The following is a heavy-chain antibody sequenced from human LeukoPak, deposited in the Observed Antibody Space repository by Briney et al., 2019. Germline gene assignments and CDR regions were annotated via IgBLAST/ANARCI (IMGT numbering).Heavy chain of an antibody. CDR1: GFTFSSYG. CDR2: ISYDGSNK. CDR3: AKEGGRWQQLVHFDY. Sequence: GGSLRLSCAASGFTFSSYGMHWVRQAPGKGLEWVAVISYDGSNKYYVDSVKGRFTISRDNSKNTLYLQMNSLRAEDTAVYYCAKEGGRWQQLVHFDYWGQGTLVTVSS. V-gene: IGHV3-30*18. D-gene: IGHD6-13*01. J-gene: IGHJ4*02.